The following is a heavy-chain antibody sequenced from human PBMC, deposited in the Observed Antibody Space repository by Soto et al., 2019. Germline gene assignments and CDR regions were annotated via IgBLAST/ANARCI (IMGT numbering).Heavy chain of an antibody. CDR3: GGGAQYFDWLGVFDI. Sequence: PSETLSLTCTVSGGSISSNNYYWGWIRQPPGKGLEWIASIYYSGSTCYNPSLKSRVTISVDTSKNQFSLKLSSVTAADTAVYNCGGGAQYFDWLGVFDIWAKGKMVTVSS. CDR1: GGSISSNNYY. D-gene: IGHD3-9*01. J-gene: IGHJ3*02. CDR2: IYYSGST. V-gene: IGHV4-39*01.